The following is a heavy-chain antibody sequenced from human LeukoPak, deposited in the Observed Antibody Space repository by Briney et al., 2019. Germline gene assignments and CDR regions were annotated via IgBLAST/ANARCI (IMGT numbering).Heavy chain of an antibody. V-gene: IGHV1-69*05. CDR3: ARDRIAAAGDFDY. J-gene: IGHJ4*02. CDR2: IIPIFGTA. CDR1: GGTFSTYA. D-gene: IGHD6-13*01. Sequence: SVKVSCKASGGTFSTYAISWVRQAPGQGLEWMGRIIPIFGTANYAQKFQGRVTITTDESTSTAYMELSSLRSEDTAVYYCARDRIAAAGDFDYWGQGTLVTVSS.